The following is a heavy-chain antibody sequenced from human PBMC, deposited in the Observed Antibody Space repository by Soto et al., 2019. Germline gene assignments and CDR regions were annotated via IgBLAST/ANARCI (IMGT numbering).Heavy chain of an antibody. J-gene: IGHJ4*02. CDR1: GFTFSSYG. CDR3: ARDGYNWNDARTETKVTLDY. Sequence: GGSLRLSCAASGFTFSSYGMHWVRQAPGKGLEWVAVIWYDGSNKYYADSVKGRFTISRDNSKNTLYLQMNSLRAEDTAVYYCARDGYNWNDARTETKVTLDYWGQGTLVTVSS. V-gene: IGHV3-33*01. CDR2: IWYDGSNK. D-gene: IGHD1-1*01.